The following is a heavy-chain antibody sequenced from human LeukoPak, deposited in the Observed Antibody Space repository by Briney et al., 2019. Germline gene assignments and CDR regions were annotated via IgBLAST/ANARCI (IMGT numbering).Heavy chain of an antibody. D-gene: IGHD6-19*01. J-gene: IGHJ4*02. CDR3: ARTYSSGQGAYY. Sequence: SETLSLTCTVSGGSISSYYWSWIRQPPGKGLEWIGYIYYSGSTNYNPSLKSRVTISVDTSKNRFSLKLSSVTAADTAVYYCARTYSSGQGAYYWGQGTLVTVSS. V-gene: IGHV4-59*08. CDR2: IYYSGST. CDR1: GGSISSYY.